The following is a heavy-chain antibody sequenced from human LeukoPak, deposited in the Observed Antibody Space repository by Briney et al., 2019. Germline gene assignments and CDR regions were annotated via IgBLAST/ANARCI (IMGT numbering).Heavy chain of an antibody. D-gene: IGHD3-9*01. CDR1: GFTFSSYE. Sequence: QPGGSLRLSCAASGFTFSSYEMNWVRQAPGKGLEWVSYISSSGSTIYYADSVKGRFTISRDNAKNSLYLQMNSLRAEDTAAYYCASLLTGYGNYGMDVWGQGTTVTVSS. CDR3: ASLLTGYGNYGMDV. V-gene: IGHV3-48*03. J-gene: IGHJ6*02. CDR2: ISSSGSTI.